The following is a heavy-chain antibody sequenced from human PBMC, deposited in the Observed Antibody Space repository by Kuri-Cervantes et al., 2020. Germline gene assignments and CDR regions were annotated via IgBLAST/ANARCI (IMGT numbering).Heavy chain of an antibody. CDR1: GFTFNNYA. Sequence: GESLKISCAASGFTFNNYAMNWVRQAPGKGLEWVSGISGSGGSTFYADSVKGRFTISRDNAKNSLYLQMNSLRAEDTALYYCAKVPRVSSGYYYSADAFDIWGQGTMVTVSS. D-gene: IGHD3-22*01. V-gene: IGHV3-23*01. J-gene: IGHJ3*02. CDR3: AKVPRVSSGYYYSADAFDI. CDR2: ISGSGGST.